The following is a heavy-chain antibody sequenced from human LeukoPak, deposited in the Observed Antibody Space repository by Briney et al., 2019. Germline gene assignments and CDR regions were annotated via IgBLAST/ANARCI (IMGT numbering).Heavy chain of an antibody. CDR1: GFTFSSYA. J-gene: IGHJ3*02. D-gene: IGHD5-18*01. Sequence: GGSLRLSCAASGFTFSSYAMNWVRQAPGKGLEWVSYISSSGTTIYYADSVKGRFTLSRDNAENSLYLQMNSLRGEDTAVYYCAKEASGYSYGLDAFDIWGQGTTVTVSS. CDR2: ISSSGTTI. CDR3: AKEASGYSYGLDAFDI. V-gene: IGHV3-48*03.